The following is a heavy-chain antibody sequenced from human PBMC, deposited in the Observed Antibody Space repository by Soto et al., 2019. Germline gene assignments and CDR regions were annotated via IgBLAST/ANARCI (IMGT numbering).Heavy chain of an antibody. CDR2: IHYTGST. D-gene: IGHD1-20*01. CDR3: ARATGILYNRNVPDS. Sequence: SETLSLTCTVSGGSINNYFWIWIRQPPGKALEWIGYIHYTGSTNYNPSLRSRVTISVDPSKSQFSLRLTSVTAADTAVYYCARATGILYNRNVPDSWGQGALVTVSS. V-gene: IGHV4-59*01. CDR1: GGSINNYF. J-gene: IGHJ4*02.